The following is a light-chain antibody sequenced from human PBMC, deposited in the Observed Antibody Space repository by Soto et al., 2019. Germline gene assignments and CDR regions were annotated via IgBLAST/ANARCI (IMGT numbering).Light chain of an antibody. V-gene: IGKV3-20*01. CDR3: QRYGTSLPLT. CDR2: DAS. CDR1: QSITNY. J-gene: IGKJ4*01. Sequence: EIVLTQSPATLSLSPGERATLSCRASQSITNYLAWYQQKPGQAPRLLIYDASNRATGIPDRFSGSGSGTDFTLTISRLEPEDFAVYYCQRYGTSLPLTFGGGTKVDIK.